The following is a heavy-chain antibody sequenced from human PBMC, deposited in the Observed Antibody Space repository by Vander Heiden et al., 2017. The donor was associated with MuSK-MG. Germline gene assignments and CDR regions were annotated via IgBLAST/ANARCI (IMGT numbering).Heavy chain of an antibody. D-gene: IGHD3-10*01. J-gene: IGHJ4*02. CDR3: ARGAITMGRGVIIQFDY. CDR1: GFTFSSYS. Sequence: EVQLVESGGGLVQPGGSLRLSCAASGFTFSSYSMNWVRQAPGKGLEWVLYISSSSSTIYYADSVKGRVTISRDNAKNSLYLQMNSLSAEDTAVYYCARGAITMGRGVIIQFDYWGQGTLVTVYS. V-gene: IGHV3-48*04. CDR2: ISSSSSTI.